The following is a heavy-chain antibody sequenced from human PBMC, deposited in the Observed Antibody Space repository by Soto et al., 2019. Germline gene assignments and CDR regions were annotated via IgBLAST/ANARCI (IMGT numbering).Heavy chain of an antibody. CDR1: GFTLSMYS. Sequence: DVQLTESGGGLVQPGQSLRLSCEVSGFTLSMYSMTWVRQAPGKGLEWVAKIPQDGSDGHYLDSVKGRFTISRDNAKNSVYLQMNSLRADDTAVYYCARDHLILPAHDFFYGSDVWGQGAKVTVSS. CDR3: ARDHLILPAHDFFYGSDV. J-gene: IGHJ6*02. CDR2: IPQDGSDG. V-gene: IGHV3-7*03. D-gene: IGHD2-21*02.